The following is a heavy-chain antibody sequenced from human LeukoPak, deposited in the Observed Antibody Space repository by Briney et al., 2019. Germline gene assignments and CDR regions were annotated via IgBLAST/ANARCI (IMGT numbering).Heavy chain of an antibody. V-gene: IGHV4-59*01. CDR1: GGSISSYY. CDR2: IYYSGST. Sequence: SETLSLTCTVSGGSISSYYWSWVRQPPGKGLEWLGYIYYSGSTNYNPSLKNRVIISVDTSKNQFSLKLSSVTAADTAVYYCARVRGAGGDYFFDYWGQGTLVTVSS. CDR3: ARVRGAGGDYFFDY. D-gene: IGHD4-17*01. J-gene: IGHJ4*02.